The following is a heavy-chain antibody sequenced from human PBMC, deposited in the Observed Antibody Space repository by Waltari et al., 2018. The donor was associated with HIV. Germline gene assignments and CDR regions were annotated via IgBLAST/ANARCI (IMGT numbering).Heavy chain of an antibody. D-gene: IGHD6-13*01. V-gene: IGHV3-33*01. CDR2: IWYDGSKK. Sequence: QVQLVESGGGVVQPGRSLRLSCATSGFTFSSYGMHWVRQAPGKGLEWVTVIWYDGSKKYYADSVKGRFTISRDNSKNTLYLQMNSLRIEDTAVYYCARKYSSSWGAPFDYWGQGTLVTVSS. J-gene: IGHJ4*02. CDR3: ARKYSSSWGAPFDY. CDR1: GFTFSSYG.